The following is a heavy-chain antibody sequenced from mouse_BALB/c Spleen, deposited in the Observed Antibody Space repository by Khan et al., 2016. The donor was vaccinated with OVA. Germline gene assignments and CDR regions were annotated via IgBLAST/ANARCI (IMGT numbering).Heavy chain of an antibody. Sequence: VQLQESGPGLVAPSPSLSITCTASGFSLTSYGVHWVRQPPGKGLEWLGEIWAGGSTNYNSDLMSNLSISKDNSKSQVFLKMNSLQTDDTAMYYCARLEDIWGQGTTLTVSS. CDR2: IWAGGST. J-gene: IGHJ2*01. CDR3: ARLEDI. D-gene: IGHD1-3*01. V-gene: IGHV2-9*02. CDR1: GFSLTSYG.